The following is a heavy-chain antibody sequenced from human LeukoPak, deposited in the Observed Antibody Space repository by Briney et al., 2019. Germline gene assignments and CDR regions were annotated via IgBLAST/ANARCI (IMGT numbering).Heavy chain of an antibody. Sequence: GRSLRLSCAASGFTFSSYGMHWVRQAPGKGLEWVAVIWYDGSNKYYADSVKGRFTISRDNSKNTLYLQMNSLRAEDTAVYYCAREGVSPYFDYWGQGTLVTVSS. CDR3: AREGVSPYFDY. CDR2: IWYDGSNK. D-gene: IGHD5/OR15-5a*01. V-gene: IGHV3-33*01. J-gene: IGHJ4*02. CDR1: GFTFSSYG.